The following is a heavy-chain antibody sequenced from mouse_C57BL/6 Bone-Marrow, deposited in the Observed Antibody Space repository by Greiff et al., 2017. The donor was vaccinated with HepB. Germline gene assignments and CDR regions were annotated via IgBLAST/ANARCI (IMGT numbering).Heavy chain of an antibody. CDR1: GFTFSSYA. D-gene: IGHD3-1*01. Sequence: VQLKESGGGLVKPGGSLKLSCAASGFTFSSYAMSWVRQTPEKRLEWVATISDGGSYTYYPDNVKGRFTISRDNAKNNLYLQMSHLKSEDTAMYYCARDRGGRFAYWGQGTLVTVSA. CDR3: ARDRGGRFAY. CDR2: ISDGGSYT. J-gene: IGHJ3*01. V-gene: IGHV5-4*01.